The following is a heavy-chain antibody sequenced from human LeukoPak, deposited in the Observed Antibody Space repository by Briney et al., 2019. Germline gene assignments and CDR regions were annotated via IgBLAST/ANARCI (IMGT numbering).Heavy chain of an antibody. D-gene: IGHD3-10*01. CDR3: ARDLYYFGSGSLPDY. V-gene: IGHV3-21*01. CDR1: GFTFSNFA. CDR2: ISSGSTYI. J-gene: IGHJ4*02. Sequence: GGSLRLSCAASGFTFSNFAVSWVRQAPGKGLEWVSSISSGSTYIYYADSLKGRFTISRDNAKNSLYLQMNSLRAEDTAVYYCARDLYYFGSGSLPDYWGQGTLVTVSS.